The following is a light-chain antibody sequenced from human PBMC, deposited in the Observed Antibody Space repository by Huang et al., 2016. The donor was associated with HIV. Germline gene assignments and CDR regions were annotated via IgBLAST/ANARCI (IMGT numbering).Light chain of an antibody. Sequence: EIVMTQSPATLSVSPGERATLSCRASQSVSSNLAWYQKKPGQAPRPLIYGASTRATGIPARFSGSGSGTEFTLTISSLQSEDFVVYYCQQYNKWPLTFGGGTKVEIK. J-gene: IGKJ4*01. CDR2: GAS. CDR3: QQYNKWPLT. V-gene: IGKV3-15*01. CDR1: QSVSSN.